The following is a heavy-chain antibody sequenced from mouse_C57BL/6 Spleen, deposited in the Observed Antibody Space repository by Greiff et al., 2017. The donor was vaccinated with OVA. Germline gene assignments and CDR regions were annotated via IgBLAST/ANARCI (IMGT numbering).Heavy chain of an antibody. J-gene: IGHJ4*01. CDR3: ARRGVPAPYAMDY. V-gene: IGHV1-61*01. Sequence: VQLQQPGAELVRPGSSVKLSCKASGYTFTSYWMDWVKQRPGQGLEWIGNIYPSDSETHYNQKFKDKATLTVDKSSSTAYMQLSSLTSEDSAVYYCARRGVPAPYAMDYWGQGTSVTVSS. CDR1: GYTFTSYW. CDR2: IYPSDSET. D-gene: IGHD2-14*01.